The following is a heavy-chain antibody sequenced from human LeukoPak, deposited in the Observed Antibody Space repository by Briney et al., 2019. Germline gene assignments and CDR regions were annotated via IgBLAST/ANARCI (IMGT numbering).Heavy chain of an antibody. CDR2: IYTSGST. CDR3: ARDLYGYSRTYYYYYYMDV. V-gene: IGHV4-4*07. CDR1: GGSISSYY. Sequence: PSETLSLTCTVSGGSISSYYWSWIRQPAGKGLEWIGRIYTSGSTNYNPSLKSRVTMSVDTSKNQFSLKLSSVTAADTAVYYCARDLYGYSRTYYYYYYMDVWGKGTTVTISS. J-gene: IGHJ6*03. D-gene: IGHD5-18*01.